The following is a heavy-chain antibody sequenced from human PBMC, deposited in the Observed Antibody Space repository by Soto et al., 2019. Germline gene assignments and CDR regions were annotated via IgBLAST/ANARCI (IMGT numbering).Heavy chain of an antibody. D-gene: IGHD1-26*01. V-gene: IGHV1-69*12. Sequence: QVQLVQSGAEVKKPGSSVKVSCKASGGTFSSYAISWVQQAPGQGLEWMGGIIPIFGTADYAQTFQGRVTITADESTSTAYMEMSSLRSEYTAVYYCASHSGSSPEGRYYYGMDVWGQGTTVTVSS. CDR3: ASHSGSSPEGRYYYGMDV. CDR1: GGTFSSYA. CDR2: IIPIFGTA. J-gene: IGHJ6*02.